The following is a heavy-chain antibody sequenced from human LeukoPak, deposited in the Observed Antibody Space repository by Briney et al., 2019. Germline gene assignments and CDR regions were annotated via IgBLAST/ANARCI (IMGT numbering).Heavy chain of an antibody. CDR1: GFTFDDYA. Sequence: QPGRSLRLSCAASGFTFDDYAMHWVRQAPGKGLEWVSGISWNSGSTSYADSVKGRFTISRDNAKNTLYLQMNSLRAEDTAVYYCARDPSALAGFFDSWGQGTLVTASS. CDR3: ARDPSALAGFFDS. V-gene: IGHV3-9*01. CDR2: ISWNSGST. J-gene: IGHJ4*02. D-gene: IGHD6-19*01.